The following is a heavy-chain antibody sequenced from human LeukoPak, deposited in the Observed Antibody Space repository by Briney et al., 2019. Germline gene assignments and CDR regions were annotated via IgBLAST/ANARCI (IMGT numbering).Heavy chain of an antibody. CDR1: GGSFSGYY. CDR2: INHSGST. J-gene: IGHJ1*01. V-gene: IGHV4-34*01. CDR3: ARGRYCSSTSCYCFKAVGYFQH. D-gene: IGHD2-2*01. Sequence: PSETLSLTCAVYGGSFSGYYWSWIRQPPGKGLEWIGEINHSGSTNYNPSLKSRVTISVDTSKNQFSLKLSSVTAADKAVYYCARGRYCSSTSCYCFKAVGYFQHWGQGTLVTVSS.